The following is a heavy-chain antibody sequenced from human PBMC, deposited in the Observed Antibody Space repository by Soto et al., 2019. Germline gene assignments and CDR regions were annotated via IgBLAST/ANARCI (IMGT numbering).Heavy chain of an antibody. Sequence: ASVKVSCKSFGYSFTSFDVHWVRQASGQGLEWMGWMNPNSGNTDYAQRFQGRVTMTRNTSISTAYMELSSLRSEDTAVYYCARGGPLYDFWSGFSLASYYYYYMDVWGKGTTVTVSS. CDR1: GYSFTSFD. CDR3: ARGGPLYDFWSGFSLASYYYYYMDV. J-gene: IGHJ6*03. V-gene: IGHV1-8*02. D-gene: IGHD3-3*01. CDR2: MNPNSGNT.